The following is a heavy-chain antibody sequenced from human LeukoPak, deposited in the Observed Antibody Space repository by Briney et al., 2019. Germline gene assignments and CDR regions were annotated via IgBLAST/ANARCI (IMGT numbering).Heavy chain of an antibody. CDR3: ARSHFYYGSGIDY. J-gene: IGHJ4*02. CDR2: VGTAGDT. Sequence: GGSLRLSCAASGFTFSSYDMHWVRQATGKGLEWVSAVGTAGDTYYPGSVKGRFTISRENAKNSLFLQMNSLRAGDTAVYYCARSHFYYGSGIDYWGQGTLVTVSS. D-gene: IGHD3-10*01. CDR1: GFTFSSYD. V-gene: IGHV3-13*01.